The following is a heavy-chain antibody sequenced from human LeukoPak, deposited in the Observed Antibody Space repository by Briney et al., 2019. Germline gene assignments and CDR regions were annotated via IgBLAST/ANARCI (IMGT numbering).Heavy chain of an antibody. D-gene: IGHD2-15*01. V-gene: IGHV1-18*01. CDR2: ISAYNGNT. CDR1: GYTFTSYS. CDR3: ARASYCSGGSCYSDY. J-gene: IGHJ4*02. Sequence: AASVKVSCKASGYTFTSYSISWVRQAPGQGLEWMGWISAYNGNTIYAQKVKGRVTMTTDTSTSTAYMELRSLKSDDTAVYYCARASYCSGGSCYSDYWGQGTLVTVSS.